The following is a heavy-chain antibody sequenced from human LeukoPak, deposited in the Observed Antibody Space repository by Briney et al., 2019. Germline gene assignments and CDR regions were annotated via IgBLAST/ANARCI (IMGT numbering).Heavy chain of an antibody. CDR3: ARSLYLGIAAAGPYNWFDP. Sequence: ASVKVSCKASGYTFTGYYMHWVRQAPGQGLEWMGRINPNSGGTNYTQKFQGRVTMTRDTSISTAYMELSRLRSDDTAVYCCARSLYLGIAAAGPYNWFDPWGQGTLVTVSS. CDR2: INPNSGGT. V-gene: IGHV1-2*06. J-gene: IGHJ5*02. D-gene: IGHD6-13*01. CDR1: GYTFTGYY.